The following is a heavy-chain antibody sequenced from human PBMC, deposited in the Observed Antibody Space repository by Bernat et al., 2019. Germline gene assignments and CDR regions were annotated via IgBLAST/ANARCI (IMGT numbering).Heavy chain of an antibody. CDR3: TKDCWNYLDY. D-gene: IGHD2-21*02. Sequence: EVQLVDSGGGLVKPGGSLRLSCAASGFTFSDAWMNWVRQAPGKGLEWVGRIKRNIDGGTTDYAAAVKGRFTISRDDSEDTPDLEMSSLDVEETAVYNCTKDCWNYLDYWGQGTLVTVSS. CDR2: IKRNIDGGTT. J-gene: IGHJ4*02. CDR1: GFTFSDAW. V-gene: IGHV3-15*07.